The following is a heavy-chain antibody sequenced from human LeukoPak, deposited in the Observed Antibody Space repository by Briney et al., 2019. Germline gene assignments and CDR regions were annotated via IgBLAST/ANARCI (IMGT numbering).Heavy chain of an antibody. CDR1: GGSISSYY. CDR3: ARRYYYGSGIHYGMDV. V-gene: IGHV4-59*01. Sequence: SGTLSLTCTVSGGSISSYYWSWIRQPPGKGLEWIGYIYYSGSTNYNPSLKSRVTISVDTSKNQFSLKLSSVTAADTAVYYCARRYYYGSGIHYGMDVWGQGTTVTVSS. D-gene: IGHD3-10*01. J-gene: IGHJ6*02. CDR2: IYYSGST.